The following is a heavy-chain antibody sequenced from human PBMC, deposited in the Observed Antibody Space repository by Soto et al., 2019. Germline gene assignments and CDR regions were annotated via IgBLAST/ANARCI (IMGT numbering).Heavy chain of an antibody. D-gene: IGHD6-13*01. CDR3: AKDYQHPHHRLRIAAAHRYFDL. CDR1: GGSISSYY. Sequence: PSETLSLTCSVSGGSISSYYWSWIRQPPGKGLEWIGYISYSGSTNYNPSLKSRVTISVDTSKDQFSLKLSSVTAADTAVYYCAKDYQHPHHRLRIAAAHRYFDLWGRGTLVTVSS. J-gene: IGHJ2*01. V-gene: IGHV4-59*01. CDR2: ISYSGST.